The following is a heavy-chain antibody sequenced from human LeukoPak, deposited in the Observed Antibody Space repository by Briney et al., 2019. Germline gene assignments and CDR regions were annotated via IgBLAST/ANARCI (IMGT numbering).Heavy chain of an antibody. CDR2: IFYSGST. CDR1: GGSISSYY. Sequence: PSETLSLTCTVSGGSISSYYWNWIRQPPGKGLEWIGYIFYSGSTNCNPSLKSRVTISADTSKNQFSLKLSSVTAADTAVYYCARGILTGLDYFDYWGQGTLVTVSS. J-gene: IGHJ4*02. D-gene: IGHD3-9*01. V-gene: IGHV4-59*01. CDR3: ARGILTGLDYFDY.